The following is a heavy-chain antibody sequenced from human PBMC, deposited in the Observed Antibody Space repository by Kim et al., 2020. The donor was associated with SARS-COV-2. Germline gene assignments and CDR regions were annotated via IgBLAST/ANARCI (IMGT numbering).Heavy chain of an antibody. V-gene: IGHV3-23*01. J-gene: IGHJ4*02. CDR3: AMYVGSSTFFFDYCDS. CDR1: GFTFNNLV. CDR2: ITYSGAAT. D-gene: IGHD2-2*01. Sequence: GGSLRLSCAGSGFTFNNLVMDWVRQAPGKGLEWVALITYSGAATYYADSVKGRFTISRDNSKNTLYLQMNSLRVEDSATYYCAMYVGSSTFFFDYCDSWGQESRDTVSS.